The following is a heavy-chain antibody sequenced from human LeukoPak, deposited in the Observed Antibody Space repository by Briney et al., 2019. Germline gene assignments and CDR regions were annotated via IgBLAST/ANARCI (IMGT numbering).Heavy chain of an antibody. CDR3: ARETLAVAGTEGAFDI. CDR2: INPNSGGT. J-gene: IGHJ3*02. V-gene: IGHV1-2*02. Sequence: ASVKVSCKASGYTFTGYYMHWVRQAPGQGLEWMGYINPNSGGTNYAHKFQGRVTMTRDTSISTAYMELSRLRSDDTAVYYCARETLAVAGTEGAFDIWGQGTMVTVSA. CDR1: GYTFTGYY. D-gene: IGHD6-19*01.